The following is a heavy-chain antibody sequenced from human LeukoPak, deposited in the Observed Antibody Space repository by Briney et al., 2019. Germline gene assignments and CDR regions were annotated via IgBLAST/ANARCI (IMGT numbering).Heavy chain of an antibody. J-gene: IGHJ4*02. D-gene: IGHD3-10*01. CDR2: INPSGGST. V-gene: IGHV1-46*01. CDR3: ARDGFVWFGDREF. CDR1: GYTFTSYY. Sequence: GASVKVSCKASGYTFTSYYMHWVRQAPGQGLEWMGIINPSGGSTSYARKFQGRVTMTRDTSTSTVYTELSSLRSEDTAVYYCARDGFVWFGDREFWGQGTLVTVSS.